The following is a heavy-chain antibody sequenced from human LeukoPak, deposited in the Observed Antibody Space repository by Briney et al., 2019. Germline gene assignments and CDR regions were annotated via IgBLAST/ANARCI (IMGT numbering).Heavy chain of an antibody. Sequence: GASVKVSCKASGYTFTTYYMHWVRQAPGQGLEWMAIINPSGGSTTYAQNFQGRVTTTRDTSTSTVYMELSSLRSEDTAVYYCARDQGAVTITGGGAFDIWGQGTMVTVSS. CDR2: INPSGGST. D-gene: IGHD4-17*01. CDR1: GYTFTTYY. J-gene: IGHJ3*02. CDR3: ARDQGAVTITGGGAFDI. V-gene: IGHV1-46*01.